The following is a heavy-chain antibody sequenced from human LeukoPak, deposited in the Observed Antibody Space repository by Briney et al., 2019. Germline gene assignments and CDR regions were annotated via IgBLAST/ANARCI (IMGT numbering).Heavy chain of an antibody. CDR3: AKDPETYSGEWFDS. D-gene: IGHD2-21*01. Sequence: GGPLRHSCAASGFTFSNYAMSWVRQAPGKGLEWVSSLSDNGGGPYYADSVKGRFTISRDNSKNTLHLHLNSLRVEDTAVYYCAKDPETYSGEWFDSWGQGTLVTVSS. J-gene: IGHJ5*01. CDR1: GFTFSNYA. CDR2: LSDNGGGP. V-gene: IGHV3-23*01.